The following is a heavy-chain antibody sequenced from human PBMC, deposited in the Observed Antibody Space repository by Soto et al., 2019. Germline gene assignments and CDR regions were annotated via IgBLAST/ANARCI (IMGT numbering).Heavy chain of an antibody. Sequence: SQTLSHTSTVAYGTSGSSSYYWGRIHQPPGKGLEWIGSIYYSGSTYYNPSLKSRVTISVDTSKNQFSLKLSSVTAADTAVYYCARHVSIAARTYYFAYWGQGTLVTVSS. J-gene: IGHJ4*02. CDR3: ARHVSIAARTYYFAY. CDR2: IYYSGST. CDR1: YGTSGSSSYY. D-gene: IGHD6-6*01. V-gene: IGHV4-39*01.